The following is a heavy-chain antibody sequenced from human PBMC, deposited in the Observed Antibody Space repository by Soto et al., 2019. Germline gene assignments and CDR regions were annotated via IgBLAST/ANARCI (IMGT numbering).Heavy chain of an antibody. CDR2: VYNTGGT. Sequence: QVQLQQSGPGLVKPSETLSLTCTVSSGPSSSHNWGWIRQSPGRGLEWIGYVYNTGGTSYNPSLKSRVTISADTSANHLSLTLSSVTAADPAIYYCVRQGIGNLHGLVDVWGQGTTVSVSS. V-gene: IGHV4-59*08. J-gene: IGHJ6*02. D-gene: IGHD1-1*01. CDR1: SGPSSSHN. CDR3: VRQGIGNLHGLVDV.